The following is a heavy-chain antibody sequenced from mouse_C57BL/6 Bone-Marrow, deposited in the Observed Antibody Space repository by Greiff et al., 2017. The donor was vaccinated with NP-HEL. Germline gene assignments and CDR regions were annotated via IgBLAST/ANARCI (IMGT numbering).Heavy chain of an antibody. Sequence: QVHVKQSGAELARPGASVKLSCKASGYTFTSYGISWVKQSTGQGLEWIGEIYPRSGNTYYNEKFKGKTTLTADKSSSTAYMELRSLTSEDSAVCFCAREDFDYWGKGTTLTVSS. CDR1: GYTFTSYG. CDR2: IYPRSGNT. V-gene: IGHV1-81*01. CDR3: AREDFDY. J-gene: IGHJ2*01.